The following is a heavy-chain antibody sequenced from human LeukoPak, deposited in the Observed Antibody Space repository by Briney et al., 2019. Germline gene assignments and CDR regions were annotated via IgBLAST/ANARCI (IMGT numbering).Heavy chain of an antibody. Sequence: SETLSLTCTVSGGSISSYYWSWIRQPLGKGLEWIGYISYSGNTKYNPSLRSRVTISVDTSKNQFSLKLSSVTAADTAVYYCTRDSSGWYTWDYWGQGTLVTVSS. D-gene: IGHD6-19*01. CDR3: TRDSSGWYTWDY. CDR1: GGSISSYY. V-gene: IGHV4-59*01. J-gene: IGHJ4*02. CDR2: ISYSGNT.